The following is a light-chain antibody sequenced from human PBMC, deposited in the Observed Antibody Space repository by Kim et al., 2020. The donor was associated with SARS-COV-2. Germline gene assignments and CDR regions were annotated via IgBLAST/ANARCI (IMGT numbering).Light chain of an antibody. Sequence: QSALTQPPSASGSPGQSVTISCTGTSSDVGGHVYVSWYQQHPGRAPKLMIFEVNKRPSGAPDRFSGSKSGNTAFLTVSGLRADDEADYYCSSYAGNDIVLFGGGTKSPS. V-gene: IGLV2-8*01. CDR3: SSYAGNDIVL. CDR1: SSDVGGHVY. CDR2: EVN. J-gene: IGLJ2*01.